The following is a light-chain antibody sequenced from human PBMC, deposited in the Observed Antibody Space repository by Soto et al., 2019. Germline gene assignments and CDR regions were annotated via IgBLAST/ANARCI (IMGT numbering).Light chain of an antibody. CDR1: SSDVGGHDS. J-gene: IGLJ1*01. CDR2: NVS. CDR3: TSYTSASTYV. Sequence: QSALTQPASVSGSPGQSIAISCTGTSSDVGGHDSVSWYQQHPGKAPKLMIYNVSNRPSGVSNRFSGSKSGNTASLTISGLLAEDEADYFCTSYTSASTYVFGAGTKVTV. V-gene: IGLV2-14*01.